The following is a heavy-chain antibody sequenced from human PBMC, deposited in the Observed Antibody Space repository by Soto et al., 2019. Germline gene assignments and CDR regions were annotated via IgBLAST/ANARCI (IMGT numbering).Heavy chain of an antibody. CDR2: ISDDGSNK. Sequence: QVQLVESGGGVVQPGRSLRLSCAASGFTFSSYAMNWVRQAPGKGLEGVTIISDDGSNKFYADSLKGRFTISRDNSKNTLYLQMNSLRVEDTAVYYCARDHMVQGAIDYWGQGILVTVSS. CDR1: GFTFSSYA. CDR3: ARDHMVQGAIDY. D-gene: IGHD3-10*01. J-gene: IGHJ4*02. V-gene: IGHV3-30-3*01.